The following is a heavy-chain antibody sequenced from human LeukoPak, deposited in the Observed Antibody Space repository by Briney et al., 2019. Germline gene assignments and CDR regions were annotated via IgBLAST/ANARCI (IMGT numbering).Heavy chain of an antibody. D-gene: IGHD3-22*01. Sequence: ASVKVSCKASGYTFTSYYMHWVRQAPGQGLEWMGIINPSGGSTSYAQKFQGRVTMTRDTSTSTVYMELSSLRSEDTAVYYCASQEYYDSSGPRAYGMDVWGQGTWVIVAS. CDR3: ASQEYYDSSGPRAYGMDV. J-gene: IGHJ6*02. CDR1: GYTFTSYY. CDR2: INPSGGST. V-gene: IGHV1-46*01.